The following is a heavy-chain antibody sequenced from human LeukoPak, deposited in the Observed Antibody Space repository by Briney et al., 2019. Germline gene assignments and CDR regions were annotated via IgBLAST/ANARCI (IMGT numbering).Heavy chain of an antibody. CDR3: ARPYYDWSNEFYP. Sequence: GASVKVSCKASGYTFTGYYMHWVRQAPGQGLEWMGRINPNSGGTNYAQKFQGRVTMTRDTSISTAYMEPSRLRSDDTAVYYCARPYYDWSNEFYPWGQGTLVTVSS. V-gene: IGHV1-2*06. CDR1: GYTFTGYY. D-gene: IGHD3-22*01. J-gene: IGHJ5*02. CDR2: INPNSGGT.